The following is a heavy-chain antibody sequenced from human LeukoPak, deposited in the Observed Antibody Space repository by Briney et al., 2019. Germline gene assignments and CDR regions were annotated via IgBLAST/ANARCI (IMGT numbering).Heavy chain of an antibody. V-gene: IGHV4-59*01. CDR2: FYYTGST. CDR1: GGSITSDY. Sequence: SETLSLTCTVSGGSITSDYWTWIRQSPGKGLEWMGYFYYTGSTQHSPALKSRVSISGDTSKNQFFLRLTSLTAADTAVYFCARGTLGGYSSGWPFLDYWGQGILVTVSS. D-gene: IGHD6-19*01. J-gene: IGHJ4*02. CDR3: ARGTLGGYSSGWPFLDY.